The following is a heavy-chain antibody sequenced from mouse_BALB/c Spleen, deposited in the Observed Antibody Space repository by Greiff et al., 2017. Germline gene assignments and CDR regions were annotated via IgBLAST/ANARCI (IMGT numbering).Heavy chain of an antibody. CDR3: ARSYGYDEFAY. CDR2: IYPGDGDT. V-gene: IGHV1-87*01. D-gene: IGHD2-2*01. J-gene: IGHJ3*01. Sequence: VQVVESGAELARPGASVKLSCKASGYTFTSYWMQWVKQRPGQGLEWIGAIYPGDGDTRYTQKFKGKATLTADKSSSTAYMQLSSLASEDSAVYYCARSYGYDEFAYWGQGTLVTVSA. CDR1: GYTFTSYW.